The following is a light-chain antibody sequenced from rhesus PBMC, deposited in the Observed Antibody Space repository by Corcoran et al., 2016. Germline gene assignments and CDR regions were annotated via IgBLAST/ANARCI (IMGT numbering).Light chain of an antibody. V-gene: IGKV3-42*03. Sequence: ELVMTQSPATLSLSPGERASLFCRASQSVRSCLAWYQQKPGQAPRRHIYGAFTRATVLPDRFSGRGAGTEFTLTISSLEPEDFTVYYCQQYNDWNSFGLGTKVEIK. CDR1: QSVRSC. J-gene: IGKJ2*01. CDR3: QQYNDWNS. CDR2: GAF.